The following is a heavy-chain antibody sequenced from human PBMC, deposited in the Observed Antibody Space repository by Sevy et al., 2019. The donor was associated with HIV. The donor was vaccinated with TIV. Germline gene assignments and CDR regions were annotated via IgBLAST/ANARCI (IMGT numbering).Heavy chain of an antibody. CDR3: VRDATSIAALDY. Sequence: GGSLRLSCAASGFTFSSYSMNWVRQAPGKGLEWVSSISSSSSYIYYADSVKGRFTISRDNAKNSLYLQMNSLRAEDTAVYYCVRDATSIAALDYWGQGTLVTVSS. V-gene: IGHV3-21*01. J-gene: IGHJ4*02. D-gene: IGHD6-6*01. CDR1: GFTFSSYS. CDR2: ISSSSSYI.